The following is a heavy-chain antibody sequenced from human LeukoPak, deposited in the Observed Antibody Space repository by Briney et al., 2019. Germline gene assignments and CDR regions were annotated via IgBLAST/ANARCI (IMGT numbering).Heavy chain of an antibody. CDR2: IHYDGSVK. Sequence: GGSLRLSCAASGFTFSSYGMHWVRQAPGKGLEWVAFIHYDGSVKYYADSAKGRFTVSRDDSKNTLYLHMNSLRAEDTAVYYCAKDRALGQAGYRSGSPKYYFDYWGQGTLVTVSS. V-gene: IGHV3-30*02. J-gene: IGHJ4*02. CDR3: AKDRALGQAGYRSGSPKYYFDY. D-gene: IGHD3-10*01. CDR1: GFTFSSYG.